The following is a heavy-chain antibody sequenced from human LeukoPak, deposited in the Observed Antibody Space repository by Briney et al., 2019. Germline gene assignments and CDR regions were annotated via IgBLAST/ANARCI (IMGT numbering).Heavy chain of an antibody. Sequence: ASVKVSCKASGGTFSSYAISWVRQAPGQGLEWMGGIIPIFGTANYAQKFQGRVTITTDESTSTAYMELSSLRSEDTAVYYCAGTTRGPYYDSFFASFDIWGQGTMVTVSS. CDR2: IIPIFGTA. CDR1: GGTFSSYA. V-gene: IGHV1-69*05. D-gene: IGHD3-22*01. CDR3: AGTTRGPYYDSFFASFDI. J-gene: IGHJ3*02.